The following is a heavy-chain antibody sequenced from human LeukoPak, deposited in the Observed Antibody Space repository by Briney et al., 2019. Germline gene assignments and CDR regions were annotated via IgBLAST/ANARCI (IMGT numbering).Heavy chain of an antibody. CDR1: GGSISSGGYY. Sequence: TLSLTCTVSGGSISSGGYYWSWIRQHPGKGLEWIGYIYYSGSTYYNPSLKSRVTISVDTSKNQFSLKLSSVTAADTAVYYCARGAGITSYYNYFDYWGQGTLVTVSS. J-gene: IGHJ4*02. V-gene: IGHV4-31*03. CDR3: ARGAGITSYYNYFDY. CDR2: IYYSGST. D-gene: IGHD3-10*01.